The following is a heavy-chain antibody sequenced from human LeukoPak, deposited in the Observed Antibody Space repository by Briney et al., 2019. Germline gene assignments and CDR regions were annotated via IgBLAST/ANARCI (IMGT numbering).Heavy chain of an antibody. D-gene: IGHD2-2*01. V-gene: IGHV3-23*01. CDR1: GFTFSSYA. Sequence: GGSLRHSCAASGFTFSSYAMSWVRQAPGKGLEWVSAISGSGGSTYYADSVKGRFTISRDNSKNTLYLQMNSLRAEDTAVYYCATHLGYCSSTSCYYYYYYGMDVWGQGTTVTVSS. J-gene: IGHJ6*02. CDR3: ATHLGYCSSTSCYYYYYYGMDV. CDR2: ISGSGGST.